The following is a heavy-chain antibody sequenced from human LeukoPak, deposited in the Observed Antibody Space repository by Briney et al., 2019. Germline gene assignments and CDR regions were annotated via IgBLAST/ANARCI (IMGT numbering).Heavy chain of an antibody. Sequence: ASVKVSCKASGYTFTGYYMHWVRQAPGQGLEWMGWINPNSGGTNYAQKFQGRVTMTRDTSISTAYMELSRLRSDDTAVYYCASGDSLLVPAVMSQTAFDPWGQGTLVTVSS. J-gene: IGHJ5*02. V-gene: IGHV1-2*02. CDR2: INPNSGGT. D-gene: IGHD2-2*01. CDR1: GYTFTGYY. CDR3: ASGDSLLVPAVMSQTAFDP.